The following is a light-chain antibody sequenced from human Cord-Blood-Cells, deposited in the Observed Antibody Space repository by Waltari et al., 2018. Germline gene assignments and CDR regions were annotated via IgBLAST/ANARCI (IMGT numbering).Light chain of an antibody. CDR3: MQALQTPWT. V-gene: IGKV2-28*01. CDR1: QSLLHSNGYNY. CDR2: LGS. Sequence: DIVMTQSPLSLLVTPGEPASISCRSSQSLLHSNGYNYLDWYLQKPGQSPQLLIYLGSNRASGVPDRFSDSGSGTDFTLKISRVEAEDVGVYYCMQALQTPWTFGQGTKVEIK. J-gene: IGKJ1*01.